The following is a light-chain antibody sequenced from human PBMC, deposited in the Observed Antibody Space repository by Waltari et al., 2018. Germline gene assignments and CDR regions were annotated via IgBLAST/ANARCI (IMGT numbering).Light chain of an antibody. V-gene: IGKV3-11*01. CDR3: QQRSNWPLT. J-gene: IGKJ4*01. CDR1: QSVGSY. Sequence: EIVLTQSPATLSLSHGESATLSCRASQSVGSYLGWYQQKPGQAPRLLIYDASNRATGIPARFSGGGSGTDFTLTISSLEPEDFAVYYCQQRSNWPLTFGGGTKVEIK. CDR2: DAS.